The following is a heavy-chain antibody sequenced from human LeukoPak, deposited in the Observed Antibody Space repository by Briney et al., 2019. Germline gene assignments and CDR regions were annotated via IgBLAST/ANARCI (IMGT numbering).Heavy chain of an antibody. CDR1: GYIFTNFW. Sequence: GESLKISCKGSGYIFTNFWISWVRQMPGKGLEWMGTIDPSDSYTNYSPSFQGHVTISADKSISTVYLQWSSLKASDTAIYYCARLSGVLIDYWGQGTLVTVSS. V-gene: IGHV5-10-1*01. CDR2: IDPSDSYT. D-gene: IGHD2-15*01. J-gene: IGHJ4*02. CDR3: ARLSGVLIDY.